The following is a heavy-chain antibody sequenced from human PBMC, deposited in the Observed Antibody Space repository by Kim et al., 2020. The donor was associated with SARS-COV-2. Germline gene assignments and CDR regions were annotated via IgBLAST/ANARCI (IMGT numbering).Heavy chain of an antibody. Sequence: GGSLRLSCAASGFTFSSYGMHWVRQAPGKGLEWVAVIWYDGSNKYYADSVKGRFTISRDNSKNTLYLQMNSLRAEDTAVYYCAKGGDGYNSRFWPFDYWGQGTLVTVSS. CDR1: GFTFSSYG. J-gene: IGHJ4*02. D-gene: IGHD5-12*01. CDR3: AKGGDGYNSRFWPFDY. V-gene: IGHV3-33*06. CDR2: IWYDGSNK.